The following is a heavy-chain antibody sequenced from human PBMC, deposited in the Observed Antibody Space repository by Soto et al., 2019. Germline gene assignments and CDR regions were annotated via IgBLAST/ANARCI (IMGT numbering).Heavy chain of an antibody. D-gene: IGHD3-10*01. CDR2: ISYDGSNK. CDR3: TKVGSGGKDSFDY. V-gene: IGHV3-30*18. CDR1: GFTFSSDG. Sequence: GGSLRLSCAASGFTFSSDGMHWVRQAPGKGLEWVAVISYDGSNKYYADSVKGRFNISRDNSKNTLYLQMNSLRAEDTDVYYCTKVGSGGKDSFDYWGQGTLVTVSS. J-gene: IGHJ4*02.